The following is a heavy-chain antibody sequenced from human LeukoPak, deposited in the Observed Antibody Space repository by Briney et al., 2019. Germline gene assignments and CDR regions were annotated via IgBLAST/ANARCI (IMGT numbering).Heavy chain of an antibody. CDR2: IRSKANSYAT. V-gene: IGHV3-73*01. CDR1: GFTFSGSA. D-gene: IGHD6-13*01. Sequence: GGSLKLSCAASGFTFSGSAMHWVRQASGKGLEWVGRIRSKANSYATAYAASVKGRFTISRDDSKNTAYLQMNSLKTEDTAVYYCTLQPIAAAGTGVLFADYWGQGTLVTVSS. J-gene: IGHJ4*02. CDR3: TLQPIAAAGTGVLFADY.